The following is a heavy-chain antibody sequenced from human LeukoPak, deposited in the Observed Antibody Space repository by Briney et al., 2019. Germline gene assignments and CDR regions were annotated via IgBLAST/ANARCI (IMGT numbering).Heavy chain of an antibody. V-gene: IGHV4-59*01. CDR2: IYHSGII. CDR3: AGEVAASGAFDI. D-gene: IGHD2-15*01. J-gene: IGHJ3*02. Sequence: SETLSLTCTVSGGSISNYYWSWIRQPPEKGLEWIGYIYHSGIINYNPSLKSRVTISIDTCKNQFSLKLTSVTAADTAVYYCAGEVAASGAFDIWGQGTMVTVSS. CDR1: GGSISNYY.